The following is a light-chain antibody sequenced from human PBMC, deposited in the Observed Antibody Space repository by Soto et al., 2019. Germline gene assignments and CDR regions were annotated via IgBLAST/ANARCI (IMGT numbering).Light chain of an antibody. J-gene: IGLJ1*01. V-gene: IGLV2-8*01. CDR1: SSDVGGYNY. CDR2: EVS. CDR3: SSYAGSNNYV. Sequence: QSALTQPASASGSPGRSVTISCTGTSSDVGGYNYVSWYQQHPGKAPKLMIYEVSKRPSGVPDRFSGSKSGNTASLTVSGPQAEDEADYYCSSYAGSNNYVFGTGTKVTVL.